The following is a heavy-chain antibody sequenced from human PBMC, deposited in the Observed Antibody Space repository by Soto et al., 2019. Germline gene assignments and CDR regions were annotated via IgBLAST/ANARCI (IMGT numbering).Heavy chain of an antibody. V-gene: IGHV1-18*01. CDR3: ARERGGYAYGDY. D-gene: IGHD3-16*01. CDR1: GYTFSSYG. J-gene: IGHJ4*02. Sequence: QVQLMQSGAEVKKPGASVKVSCKPSGYTFSSYGIAWVRQAPGQGLEWMGWINIYKGNTNYAQKFQERVTMTTDTSTRTVYMELRSLGSDDTAVYYCARERGGYAYGDYWGQGTLVTVSS. CDR2: INIYKGNT.